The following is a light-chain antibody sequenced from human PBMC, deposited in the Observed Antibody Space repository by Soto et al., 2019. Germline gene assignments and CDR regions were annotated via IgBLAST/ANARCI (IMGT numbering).Light chain of an antibody. Sequence: DILMISSPSPPSASEGDRATIPCRASQSISSWLAWYQQKPGKAPKLLIYDASSLESGVPSRFSGSGSGTEFTLTISSLQPDDFATYYCQQYNSYSWTFGQGTKV. CDR2: DAS. V-gene: IGKV1-5*01. J-gene: IGKJ1*01. CDR3: QQYNSYSWT. CDR1: QSISSW.